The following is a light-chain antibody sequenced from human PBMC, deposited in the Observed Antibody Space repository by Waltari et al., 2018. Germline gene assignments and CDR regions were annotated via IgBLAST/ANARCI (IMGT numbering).Light chain of an antibody. V-gene: IGKV1-39*01. CDR1: QTITNY. J-gene: IGKJ1*01. CDR3: QQTYNTPWT. Sequence: DIQMTQSPSSLSASVGDRVTITCWASQTITNYLNWYQQIPGKAPKLLIYVASTLQSGVPSRFSGSGSGSDFTLTISSLQPEDFASYYCQQTYNTPWTFGQGTNVELK. CDR2: VAS.